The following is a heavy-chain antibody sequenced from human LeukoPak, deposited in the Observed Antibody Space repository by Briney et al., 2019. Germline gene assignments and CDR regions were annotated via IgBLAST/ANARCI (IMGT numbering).Heavy chain of an antibody. V-gene: IGHV3-30*18. Sequence: GRSLRLSCAAPGFTFSSYGMHWVRQAPGKGLEWVAVISYDGSNKYYADSVKGRFTISRDNSKNTLYPQMNSLRAEDTAVYYCAKDRAGEAATDYWGQGTLVTVSS. CDR2: ISYDGSNK. J-gene: IGHJ4*02. CDR3: AKDRAGEAATDY. D-gene: IGHD6-25*01. CDR1: GFTFSSYG.